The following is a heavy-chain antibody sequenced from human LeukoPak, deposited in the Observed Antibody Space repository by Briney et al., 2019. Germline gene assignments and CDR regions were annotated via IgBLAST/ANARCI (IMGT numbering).Heavy chain of an antibody. CDR2: IYYSGST. Sequence: KPSETLSLTCTVSGGSISSYYWSWIRQPPGKGLEWIGYIYYSGSTNYNPSLKSRVTISVDTSKNQFSLKLSSVTAADTAVYYCARLLLWFGESWYFDPWGRGTLVTVSS. V-gene: IGHV4-59*08. D-gene: IGHD3-10*01. CDR1: GGSISSYY. J-gene: IGHJ2*01. CDR3: ARLLLWFGESWYFDP.